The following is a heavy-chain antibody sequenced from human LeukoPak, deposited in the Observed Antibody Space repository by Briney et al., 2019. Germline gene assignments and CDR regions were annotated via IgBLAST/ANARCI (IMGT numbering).Heavy chain of an antibody. J-gene: IGHJ4*02. CDR2: ISSSSSYI. Sequence: PGGSLRLSCAASGFTFSSHSMNWVRQAPGKGLEWVSSISSSSSYIYYADSVKGRFTISRDNAKNSLYLQMNSLRAEDTAVYYCARDRGDSYGSTTYYFDYWGQGTLVTVSS. CDR1: GFTFSSHS. D-gene: IGHD5-18*01. CDR3: ARDRGDSYGSTTYYFDY. V-gene: IGHV3-21*01.